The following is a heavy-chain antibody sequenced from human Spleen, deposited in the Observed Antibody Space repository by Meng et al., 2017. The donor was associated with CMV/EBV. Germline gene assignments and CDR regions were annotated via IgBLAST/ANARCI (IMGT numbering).Heavy chain of an antibody. J-gene: IGHJ4*02. CDR1: FTFSSYA. CDR3: ARSACGGDCYSGGEFDY. V-gene: IGHV3-30*04. D-gene: IGHD2-21*01. Sequence: FTFSSYARHWVRQAQGKGREWVEVRSYDGSNKYYADSVKGRFTSSRDNSKNTLYLQMNSLRAEDTAVYYCARSACGGDCYSGGEFDYWGQGTLVTVSS. CDR2: RSYDGSNK.